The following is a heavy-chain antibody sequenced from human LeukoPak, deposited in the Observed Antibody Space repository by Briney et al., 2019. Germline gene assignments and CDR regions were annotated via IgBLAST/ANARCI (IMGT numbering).Heavy chain of an antibody. D-gene: IGHD5/OR15-5a*01. Sequence: SETLSLTCSVSEYSISSGYYWGWIRQSPGTGLEWIGMIFHTGSTYYTSSLKSRVNITVDTSKHQFSLRLSSMTAADTAIYYCARLSLVYDPYYFDYWGQGTLVTVSS. CDR3: ARLSLVYDPYYFDY. V-gene: IGHV4-38-2*02. CDR2: IFHTGST. CDR1: EYSISSGYY. J-gene: IGHJ4*02.